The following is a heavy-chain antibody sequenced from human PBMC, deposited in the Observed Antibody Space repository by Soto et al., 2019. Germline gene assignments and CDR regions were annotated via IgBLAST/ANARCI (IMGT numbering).Heavy chain of an antibody. J-gene: IGHJ4*02. CDR2: IYYSGST. CDR1: GGSISSYY. CDR3: ARAYGSGSYRRSYYFDYFDY. D-gene: IGHD3-10*01. V-gene: IGHV4-59*01. Sequence: ASETLSLTCTVSGGSISSYYWSWIRQPPGKGLEWIGYIYYSGSTNYNPSLKSRVTISVDTSKNQFSLKLSSVTAADTAVYYCARAYGSGSYRRSYYFDYFDYWGQGTLVTVSS.